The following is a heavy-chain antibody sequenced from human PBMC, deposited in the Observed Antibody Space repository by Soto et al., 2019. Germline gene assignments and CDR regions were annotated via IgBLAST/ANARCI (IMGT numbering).Heavy chain of an antibody. V-gene: IGHV3-11*01. CDR2: ISSSGSTI. CDR3: ARDPYYDSSGYQSSYGMDV. J-gene: IGHJ6*02. CDR1: GFTFSDYY. Sequence: PGGSLRLSCAASGFTFSDYYMSWIRQAPGKGLEWVSYISSSGSTIYYADSVKGRFTISRDNAKNSLYLQMNSLRAEDTAVYSCARDPYYDSSGYQSSYGMDVWGQGTTVTVSS. D-gene: IGHD3-22*01.